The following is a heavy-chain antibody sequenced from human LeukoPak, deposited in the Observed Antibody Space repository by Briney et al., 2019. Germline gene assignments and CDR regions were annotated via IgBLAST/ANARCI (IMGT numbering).Heavy chain of an antibody. CDR2: INHSGST. D-gene: IGHD3-9*01. Sequence: SETLSLTCAVYGGSFSGYYWSWIRQPPGKGLEWIGEINHSGSTNYNPSLKSRVTISVDTSKNQFSLKLSSVTAADTAVYYCATVIYDTLSGYYPQRGQGTLVTVSS. CDR3: ATVIYDTLSGYYPQ. CDR1: GGSFSGYY. V-gene: IGHV4-34*01. J-gene: IGHJ4*02.